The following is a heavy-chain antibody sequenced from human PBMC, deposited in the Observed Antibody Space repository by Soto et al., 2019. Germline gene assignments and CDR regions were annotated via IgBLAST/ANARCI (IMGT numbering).Heavy chain of an antibody. CDR2: IYYSGST. J-gene: IGHJ5*02. D-gene: IGHD2-15*01. CDR3: ARGLSADMGVVVAADWFDP. CDR1: GGSISSYY. V-gene: IGHV4-59*01. Sequence: QVQLHESGPGLVKHSEPLSLPCTVSGGSISSYYWSWIRQPPGKGLECIGYIYYSGSTNYNPAHTSRVTKSEGTSTNPFDPALSSVTVADTAVYYCARGLSADMGVVVAADWFDPWGQGTLVTVSS.